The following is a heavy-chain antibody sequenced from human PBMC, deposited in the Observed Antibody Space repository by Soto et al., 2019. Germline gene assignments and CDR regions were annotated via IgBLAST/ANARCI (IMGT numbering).Heavy chain of an antibody. CDR1: GGSFSGYY. D-gene: IGHD3-10*02. J-gene: IGHJ5*02. CDR3: ARGSRRPRAPGGITVRGVSNWFDP. CDR2: INHTGST. V-gene: IGHV4-34*01. Sequence: QVQLQQWGAGLLKPSETLSLTCAVNGGSFSGYYWNWIRQPPGKGLEWIGEINHTGSTTYNPSLKSRVTISVDTSKNQFSLKLSSVTAADTAVYYCARGSRRPRAPGGITVRGVSNWFDPWGLGTLVTVSS.